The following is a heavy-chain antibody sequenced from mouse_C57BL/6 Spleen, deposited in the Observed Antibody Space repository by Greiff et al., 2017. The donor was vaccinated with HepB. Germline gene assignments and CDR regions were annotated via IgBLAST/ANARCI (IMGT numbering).Heavy chain of an antibody. CDR2: ISSGGDYI. J-gene: IGHJ3*01. V-gene: IGHV5-9-1*02. CDR3: TRAYSNFSWFAY. CDR1: GFTFSSYA. Sequence: EVMLVESGEGLVKPGGSLKLSCAASGFTFSSYAMSWVRQTPEKRLEWVAYISSGGDYIYYADTVKGRFTISRDNARNTLYLQMSSLKSEDTAMYYCTRAYSNFSWFAYWGQGTLVTVSA. D-gene: IGHD2-5*01.